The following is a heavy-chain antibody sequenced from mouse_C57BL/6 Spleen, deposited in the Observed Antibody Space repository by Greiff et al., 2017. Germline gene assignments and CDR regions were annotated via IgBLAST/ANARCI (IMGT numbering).Heavy chain of an antibody. CDR1: GYTFTSSW. CDR3: ARSSAYYSNYGYFDV. CDR2: IHPNSGST. J-gene: IGHJ1*03. Sequence: QFQLQQPGPELVRPGASVKLSCKASGYTFTSSWMHWVKQRPGQGLEWIGMIHPNSGSTNYIEKFKSKATLTVDKSSSTAYMQLSSLTSEDSAVYYCARSSAYYSNYGYFDVWGTGTTVTVSS. V-gene: IGHV1-64*01. D-gene: IGHD2-5*01.